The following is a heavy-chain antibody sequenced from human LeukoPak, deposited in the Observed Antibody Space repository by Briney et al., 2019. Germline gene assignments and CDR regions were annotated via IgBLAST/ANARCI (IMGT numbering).Heavy chain of an antibody. CDR3: ATLRGGYVDH. D-gene: IGHD3-22*01. J-gene: IGHJ5*02. CDR1: GFIFTDYY. CDR2: ISGGGSIT. V-gene: IGHV3-11*04. Sequence: PGGSLRLSCAASGFIFTDYYMTWIRQAPGKGLDWVSYISGGGSITHYADSVKGRFTISRDNAKNSLHLQMNSLRAEDTAVYYCATLRGGYVDHWGQGILVLVSS.